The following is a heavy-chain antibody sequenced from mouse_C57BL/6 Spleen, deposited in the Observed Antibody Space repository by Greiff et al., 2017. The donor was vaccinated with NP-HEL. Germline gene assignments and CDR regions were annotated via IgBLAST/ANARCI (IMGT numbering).Heavy chain of an antibody. V-gene: IGHV1-4*01. CDR1: GYTFTSYT. D-gene: IGHD2-4*01. CDR3: AREDYDYDYFDY. Sequence: VQLKESGAELARPGASVKMSCKASGYTFTSYTMHWVKQRPGQGLEWIGYINPSSGYTKYNQKFKDKATLTADKSSSTAYMQLSSLTSEDSAVYYCAREDYDYDYFDYWGQGTTLTVSS. CDR2: INPSSGYT. J-gene: IGHJ2*01.